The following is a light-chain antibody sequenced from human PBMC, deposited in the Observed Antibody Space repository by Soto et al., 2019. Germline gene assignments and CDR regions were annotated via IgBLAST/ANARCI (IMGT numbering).Light chain of an antibody. V-gene: IGKV1-39*01. J-gene: IGKJ5*01. CDR1: QGIANF. Sequence: DIQMTQSPSALSASVGDRVTITCRASQGIANFLNWYQQKPGKAPKLLIYATSSLRSGVPSRFSGSGFGTDFTLTIRSLQPEDFATYYCQQNYSPPPVTFGQGTRREIK. CDR2: ATS. CDR3: QQNYSPPPVT.